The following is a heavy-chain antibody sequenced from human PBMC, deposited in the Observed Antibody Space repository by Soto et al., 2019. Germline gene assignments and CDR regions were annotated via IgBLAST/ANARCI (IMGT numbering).Heavy chain of an antibody. J-gene: IGHJ4*02. V-gene: IGHV4-59*01. D-gene: IGHD4-17*01. CDR2: IYYSGST. CDR1: GGSISSYY. Sequence: KASETLSLTCTVSGGSISSYYWSWIRQPPGKGLEWIGYIYYSGSTNYNPSLKSRVTISVDTSKNQFSLKLSSVTAADTAVYYCARVRVRWQIDYWGQGTLVTVSS. CDR3: ARVRVRWQIDY.